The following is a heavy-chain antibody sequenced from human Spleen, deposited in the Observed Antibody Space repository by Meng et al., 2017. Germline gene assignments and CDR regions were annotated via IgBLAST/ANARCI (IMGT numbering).Heavy chain of an antibody. CDR3: AREVVVTAYFDY. J-gene: IGHJ4*02. D-gene: IGHD2-15*01. V-gene: IGHV4-59*12. Sequence: SETLSLTCTVSGGSISSYYWSWIRQPPGKGLEWIGTFSQTGSTYYNPSLKSRVTISVDTSKNQFSLKLSSVTAADTAVYYCAREVVVTAYFDYWGQGILVTVSS. CDR1: GGSISSYY. CDR2: FSQTGST.